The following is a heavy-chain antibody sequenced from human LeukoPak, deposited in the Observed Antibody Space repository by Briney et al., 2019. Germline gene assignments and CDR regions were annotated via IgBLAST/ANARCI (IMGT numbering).Heavy chain of an antibody. D-gene: IGHD3-10*01. CDR2: ISYSGTT. Sequence: SETLPLTCTVSSASITSSPYFWGWIRQSPGKGLEWIGSISYSGTTYYNPSLKSRVTISVDTSKNQFSLKLNSVTAADTAVFYCAANSADYNTLGSSYKVWGQGTLVTVSS. V-gene: IGHV4-39*01. J-gene: IGHJ4*02. CDR3: AANSADYNTLGSSYKV. CDR1: SASITSSPYF.